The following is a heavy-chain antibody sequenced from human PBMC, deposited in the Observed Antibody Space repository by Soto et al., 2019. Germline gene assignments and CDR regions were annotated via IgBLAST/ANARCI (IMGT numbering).Heavy chain of an antibody. J-gene: IGHJ4*02. CDR3: VITMTTSGSFIH. CDR2: IYHSGGT. D-gene: IGHD4-17*01. Sequence: TLSLTCAVARGPITSGGYSWSWIRQPPGKGLEWVGYIYHSGGTYYNPSLKSRVTPPIDRTKKQLSLNLKPVTAANTAVYFCVITMTTSGSFIHWGQGTLGTVSA. V-gene: IGHV4-30-2*01. CDR1: RGPITSGGYS.